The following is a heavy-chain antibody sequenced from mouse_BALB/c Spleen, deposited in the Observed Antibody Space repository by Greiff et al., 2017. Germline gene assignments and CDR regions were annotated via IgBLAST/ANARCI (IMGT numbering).Heavy chain of an antibody. Sequence: VQVVESGPGLVAPSQSLSITCTVSGFSLTSYGVHWVRQPPGKGLEWLGVIWAGGSTNYNSALMSRLSISKDNSKSQVFLKMNSLQTDDTAMYYCARSTMITTGYYYAMDYWGQGTSVTVSS. D-gene: IGHD2-4*01. CDR3: ARSTMITTGYYYAMDY. V-gene: IGHV2-9*02. J-gene: IGHJ4*01. CDR1: GFSLTSYG. CDR2: IWAGGST.